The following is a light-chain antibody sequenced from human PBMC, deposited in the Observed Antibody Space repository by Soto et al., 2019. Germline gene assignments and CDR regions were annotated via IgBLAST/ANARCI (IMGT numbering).Light chain of an antibody. J-gene: IGKJ1*01. CDR2: DAS. CDR3: QQYNSSPWT. Sequence: DIQMTQSPSTLSASVGDRVTITCRASQSIVRWLAWYQQKPGKAPKLLIYDASSLESGVPSRFSGSGSGTEFTLTISCLQPDDFATYYCQQYNSSPWTFGQGTKVEVK. V-gene: IGKV1-5*01. CDR1: QSIVRW.